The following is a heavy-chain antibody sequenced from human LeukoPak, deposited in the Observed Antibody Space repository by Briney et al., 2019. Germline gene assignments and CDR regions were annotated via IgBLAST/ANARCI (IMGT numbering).Heavy chain of an antibody. CDR1: GFTFSSYA. CDR2: ISGSGGST. V-gene: IGHV3-23*01. Sequence: PGGSLRLSCAASGFTFSSYAMSWVRQAPGKGLEWVSAISGSGGSTYYADSVKGRFTISRDNSKNTLYLQMNSLRAEDTAVYYCAKPKGSPNWVVVTNPFDYWGQGTLVTVSS. D-gene: IGHD3-22*01. CDR3: AKPKGSPNWVVVTNPFDY. J-gene: IGHJ4*02.